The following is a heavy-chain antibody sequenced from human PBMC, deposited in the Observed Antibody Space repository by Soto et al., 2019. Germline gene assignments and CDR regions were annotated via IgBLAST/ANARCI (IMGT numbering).Heavy chain of an antibody. Sequence: SETLSLTCTVSGGSISSGGYYWSWIRQHPGKGLEWIGYIYYSGSTYYNPSLKSRVTISVDTSKNQFSLKLSSVTAAYTAVYYCAGDPGYSNWFDPWGQGTLVTVSS. V-gene: IGHV4-31*03. CDR1: GGSISSGGYY. D-gene: IGHD6-13*01. CDR3: AGDPGYSNWFDP. CDR2: IYYSGST. J-gene: IGHJ5*02.